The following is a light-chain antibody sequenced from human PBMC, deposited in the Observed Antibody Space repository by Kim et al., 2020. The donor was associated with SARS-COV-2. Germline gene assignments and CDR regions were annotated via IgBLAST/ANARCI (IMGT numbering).Light chain of an antibody. Sequence: SASVGDRVTITCRASQDIGTWLAWYQQKPGKAPNLLIYRASNLDSGVPSRFSGSGSGTGFTLSISSLQPDDFATYYCQHYSRFPYTFGQGTKLEI. V-gene: IGKV1-5*03. CDR1: QDIGTW. CDR2: RAS. J-gene: IGKJ2*01. CDR3: QHYSRFPYT.